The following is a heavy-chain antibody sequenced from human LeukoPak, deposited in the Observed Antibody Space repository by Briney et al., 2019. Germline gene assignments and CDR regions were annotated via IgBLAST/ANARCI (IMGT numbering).Heavy chain of an antibody. Sequence: GGSLRLSCAASGFTFSSYAMSWVRQAPGKGLEWVSAISGSGGSTYYADSVKGRFTISRDNSKNTLYLQMNSLRAEDTAVYYCARDRREWHYYYYMDVWGKGTTVTISS. CDR2: ISGSGGST. CDR3: ARDRREWHYYYYMDV. V-gene: IGHV3-23*01. D-gene: IGHD3-3*01. CDR1: GFTFSSYA. J-gene: IGHJ6*03.